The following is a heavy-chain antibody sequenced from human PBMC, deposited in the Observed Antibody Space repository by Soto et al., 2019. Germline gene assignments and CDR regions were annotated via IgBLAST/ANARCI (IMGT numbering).Heavy chain of an antibody. J-gene: IGHJ6*02. CDR1: GGCISSYY. D-gene: IGHD6-6*01. Sequence: SETLSLTCTVSGGCISSYYLSWIRQPPGKGLEWIVYIYYSGTTNYNPSLKSRVTISVDTSKNQFSLKLSSVSAADTAVYYCARDSSLGGIAARDRGYYYGMDVSGQGTTVTVSS. CDR2: IYYSGTT. CDR3: ARDSSLGGIAARDRGYYYGMDV. V-gene: IGHV4-59*01.